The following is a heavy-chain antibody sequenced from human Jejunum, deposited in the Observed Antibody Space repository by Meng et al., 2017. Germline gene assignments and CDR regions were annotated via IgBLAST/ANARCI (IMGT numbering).Heavy chain of an antibody. D-gene: IGHD6-13*01. CDR3: ARAGSDPTYSSSWYLYYFDY. CDR1: GFTFSSYV. Sequence: GGSLRLSCAASGFTFSSYVIHWVRQAPGKGLEWVAVISYDGRGEYYADSVKGRFTISRDNSKNTLYLQMNSLRAEDTAVYYCARAGSDPTYSSSWYLYYFDYWGQGTLVTVSS. V-gene: IGHV3-30*01. J-gene: IGHJ4*02. CDR2: ISYDGRGE.